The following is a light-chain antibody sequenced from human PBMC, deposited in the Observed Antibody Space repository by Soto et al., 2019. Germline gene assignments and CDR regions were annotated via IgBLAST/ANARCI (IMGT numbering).Light chain of an antibody. V-gene: IGLV2-23*02. J-gene: IGLJ3*02. Sequence: QSVLTQPASVSGSPGQSITISCTGTSNDVGSYNLVSWYQQHPGKAPKLMIYEVSKRPSGVSNRFSGSKSGNTASLTISGXXXXXXXXXYCCSYASSSTWVFGGGTKLTVL. CDR3: CSYASSSTWV. CDR2: EVS. CDR1: SNDVGSYNL.